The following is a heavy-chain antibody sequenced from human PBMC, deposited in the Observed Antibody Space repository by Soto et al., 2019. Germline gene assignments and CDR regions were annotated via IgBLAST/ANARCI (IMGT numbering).Heavy chain of an antibody. V-gene: IGHV4-59*01. CDR3: ARDTGAGSYYPSFAY. CDR1: GGSISNYY. J-gene: IGHJ4*02. Sequence: TLSLTCTVSGGSISNYYWSWIRQPPGKGLEWIGYIYYSGSTNYNPSLKSRVTISVDTSKNQVSLKLSSVTAADTAVYYCARDTGAGSYYPSFAYWGQGTLVTVSS. D-gene: IGHD3-10*01. CDR2: IYYSGST.